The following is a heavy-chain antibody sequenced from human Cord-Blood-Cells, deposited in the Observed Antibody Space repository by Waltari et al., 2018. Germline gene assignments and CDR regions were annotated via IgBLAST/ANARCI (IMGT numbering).Heavy chain of an antibody. Sequence: EVQLVESGGGLVQPGGSLRLSCAGSGFTFSSEWMRWVRQAPGKGLEWVANIKQDGSEKYYVDSVKGRFTISRDNAKNSLYLQMNSLRAEDTAVYYCARDYSQLGDAFDIWGQGTMVTVSS. CDR3: ARDYSQLGDAFDI. J-gene: IGHJ3*02. CDR2: IKQDGSEK. D-gene: IGHD6-13*01. CDR1: GFTFSSEW. V-gene: IGHV3-7*01.